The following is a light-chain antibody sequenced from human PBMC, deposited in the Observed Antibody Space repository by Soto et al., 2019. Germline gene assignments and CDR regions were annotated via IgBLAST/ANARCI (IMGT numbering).Light chain of an antibody. CDR1: QSISSW. J-gene: IGKJ1*01. CDR3: QKYNSAPRT. Sequence: DIQMTQSPSTLSASVGDRVTITCRASQSISSWLAWYQQKLGRAPRLLIYDASSLESGVPSRFSGSGYGTEFTLTISSLQPEDVATYYCQKYNSAPRTFGQGTKVDIK. CDR2: DAS. V-gene: IGKV1-5*01.